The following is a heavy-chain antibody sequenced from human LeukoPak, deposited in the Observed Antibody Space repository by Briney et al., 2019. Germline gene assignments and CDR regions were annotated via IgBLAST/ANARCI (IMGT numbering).Heavy chain of an antibody. Sequence: PGGSLRLSCAASGFIFRSYEMNWVRQAPGKGLEWVSYISSSGSTIYYADSVKGRFTLSRDNAKNSLYLQMNGLRAEDTAVYYCARTGGSYPYYFEYWGQGTLVTVSS. V-gene: IGHV3-48*03. CDR2: ISSSGSTI. CDR1: GFIFRSYE. J-gene: IGHJ4*02. D-gene: IGHD1-26*01. CDR3: ARTGGSYPYYFEY.